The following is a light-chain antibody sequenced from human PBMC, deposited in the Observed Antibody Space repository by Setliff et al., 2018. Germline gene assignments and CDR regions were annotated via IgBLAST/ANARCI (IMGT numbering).Light chain of an antibody. CDR2: EVT. CDR1: SSDVGGYNY. J-gene: IGLJ1*01. V-gene: IGLV2-8*01. Sequence: QSVLTQPAAVSGSPGQSIAISCAGTSSDVGGYNYVSWYQQHPGKAPKLMIYEVTKRPSGVPDRFSGSKSGNTASLTVSGLQAEDEADYYCSSYAGSNHFVFGTGTKGTVL. CDR3: SSYAGSNHFV.